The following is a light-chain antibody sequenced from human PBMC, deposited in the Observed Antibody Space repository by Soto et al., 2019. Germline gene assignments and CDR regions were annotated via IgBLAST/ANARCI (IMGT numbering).Light chain of an antibody. CDR2: EVS. CDR3: ISYTSSNTYV. Sequence: QSVLTQPASVSGSRGQSITISCTGTSSDVGGYKYVSWYQQHPGKGPKLMIYEVSNRPSGVSDRFSGSKSGNTASLTISGLQAEDESDYYCISYTSSNTYVFGTGTKVTVL. CDR1: SSDVGGYKY. J-gene: IGLJ1*01. V-gene: IGLV2-14*01.